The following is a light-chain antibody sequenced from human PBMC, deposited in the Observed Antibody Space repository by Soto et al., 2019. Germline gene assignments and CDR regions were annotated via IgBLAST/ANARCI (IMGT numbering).Light chain of an antibody. CDR1: TGAVTSGHF. CDR2: DTS. V-gene: IGLV7-46*01. CDR3: LLSYPGALI. J-gene: IGLJ2*01. Sequence: QAVVTQEPSLTVSPGGTVTLTCGSSTGAVTSGHFPYWFQQRPGQAPRTLIYDTSNKQSWTPARFSGSLLGGKAALTLSGAQPEDEAEYYCLLSYPGALIFGGGTKRTVL.